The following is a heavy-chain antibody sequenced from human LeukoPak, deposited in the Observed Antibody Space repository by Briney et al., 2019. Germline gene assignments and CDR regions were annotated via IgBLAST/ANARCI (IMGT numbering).Heavy chain of an antibody. D-gene: IGHD3-9*01. CDR3: ARDMTDWWFDP. V-gene: IGHV4-59*01. CDR1: GGSISSYY. Sequence: KASETLSLTCTVSGGSISSYYWSWIRQPPGKGLEWIGYIYYSGSTNYNPSLKSRVTISVDTSKNQFSLKLSSVTAADTAVYYCARDMTDWWFDPWGQGTLVTVSS. CDR2: IYYSGST. J-gene: IGHJ5*02.